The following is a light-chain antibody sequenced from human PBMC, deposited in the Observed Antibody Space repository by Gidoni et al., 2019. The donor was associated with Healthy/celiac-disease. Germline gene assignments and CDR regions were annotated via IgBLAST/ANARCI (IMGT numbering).Light chain of an antibody. J-gene: IGKJ3*01. Sequence: EIVLTQSPGTLSLSPGERATLSCRASQSVSSSYLAWYQQKPGQAPRLLIYGASSRATGIPDRFIGSGSGTDFTLTISRLEPEDFAVYYCQQYGSSPFTFGPXTKVDIK. CDR2: GAS. CDR3: QQYGSSPFT. V-gene: IGKV3-20*01. CDR1: QSVSSSY.